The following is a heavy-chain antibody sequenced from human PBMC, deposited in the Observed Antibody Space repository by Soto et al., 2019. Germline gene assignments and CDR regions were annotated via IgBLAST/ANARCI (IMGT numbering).Heavy chain of an antibody. V-gene: IGHV1-18*01. Sequence: QVQLVQSGAEVKKPGASVTVSCKTSGYTFSNYGINWVRQAPGQGLEWMGWISGYNGNTNYAQTVQSRVTMTTDTSTGTVYMELRSLKSDVTAIYYCSRFIMVGGWFDPNYYHGMDVWGQGTTVTVSS. D-gene: IGHD6-19*01. CDR3: SRFIMVGGWFDPNYYHGMDV. CDR1: GYTFSNYG. J-gene: IGHJ6*02. CDR2: ISGYNGNT.